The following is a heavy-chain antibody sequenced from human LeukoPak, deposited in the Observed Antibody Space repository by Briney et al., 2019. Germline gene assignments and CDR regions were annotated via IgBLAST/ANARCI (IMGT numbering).Heavy chain of an antibody. CDR2: IYYSGST. CDR1: GGSISTSSYY. Sequence: SETLSLTCTVSGGSISTSSYYWGWIRQPPGKGLECIGNIYYSGSTYYNPSLKSRVTISVDTSKNQFSLKLSSVTAADTAVYYCASTPRYWFDAFDIWGQGTMVTVSS. J-gene: IGHJ3*02. CDR3: ASTPRYWFDAFDI. V-gene: IGHV4-39*07. D-gene: IGHD2-8*02.